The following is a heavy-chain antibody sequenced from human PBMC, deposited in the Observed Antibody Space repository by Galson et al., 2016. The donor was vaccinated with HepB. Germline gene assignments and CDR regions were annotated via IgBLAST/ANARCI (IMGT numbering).Heavy chain of an antibody. J-gene: IGHJ6*02. Sequence: SLRLSCAASGFIFSESWMSWVRQAPGKGLEWVSGISATGGSAFYPDSVKGRFTISRDNSKYTLYLQMNSLRAEDTALYYCAKVGGPGGYSEMDVWGQGTTVTVSS. V-gene: IGHV3-23*01. CDR1: GFIFSESW. CDR3: AKVGGPGGYSEMDV. D-gene: IGHD2-21*01. CDR2: ISATGGSA.